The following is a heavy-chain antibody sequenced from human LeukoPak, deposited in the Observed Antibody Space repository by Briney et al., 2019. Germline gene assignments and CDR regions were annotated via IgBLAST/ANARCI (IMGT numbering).Heavy chain of an antibody. D-gene: IGHD5-18*01. J-gene: IGHJ3*02. Sequence: QPGGSLRLSCAASGFTFSTYAMHWVRQAPGKGLEYVSAISSDGDSTYYANSVKGRFTISRDNSKNTLYLQMGSLRAEDMAVYYSARSLRGYTYGFDAFDIWGQGTMVTVSS. CDR3: ARSLRGYTYGFDAFDI. V-gene: IGHV3-64*01. CDR2: ISSDGDST. CDR1: GFTFSTYA.